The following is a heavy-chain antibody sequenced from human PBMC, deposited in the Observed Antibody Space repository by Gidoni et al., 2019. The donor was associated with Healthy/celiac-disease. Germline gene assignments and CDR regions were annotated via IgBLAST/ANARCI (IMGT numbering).Heavy chain of an antibody. CDR1: GFTVRSYA. Sequence: EVQLLASGGGLVQPGGSLRLSCAASGFTVRSYAMSWVRQAPGKGLEWVSAISGSGGSTYYADSVKGRFTISRDNSKNTLYLQMNSLRAEDTAVYYCAKDPPPSMALGYFDYWGQGTLVTVSS. V-gene: IGHV3-23*01. D-gene: IGHD3-10*01. J-gene: IGHJ4*02. CDR3: AKDPPPSMALGYFDY. CDR2: ISGSGGST.